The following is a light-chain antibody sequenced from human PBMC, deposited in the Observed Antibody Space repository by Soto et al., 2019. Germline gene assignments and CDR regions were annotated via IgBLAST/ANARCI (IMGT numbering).Light chain of an antibody. CDR3: SSYTSGNTPVV. CDR2: DVT. J-gene: IGLJ2*01. CDR1: SSNVGGYNY. Sequence: QSALTQPASVSGSPGQSITISCTGTSSNVGGYNYVSWYQQHPGKAPKLMIYDVTNRPSGVSNRFSGSKSGNTASLTISGLQAEDERDYYCSSYTSGNTPVVFGGGTKLTVL. V-gene: IGLV2-14*01.